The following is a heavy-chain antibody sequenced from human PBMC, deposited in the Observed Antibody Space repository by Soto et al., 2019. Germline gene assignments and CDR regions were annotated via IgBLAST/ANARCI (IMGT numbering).Heavy chain of an antibody. V-gene: IGHV1-69*09. CDR2: INPLSGIP. Sequence: QVQLVQSGAEVKKPESSVKVSCKTSGGTFVRHVISWVRQAPGQGPEWMGKINPLSGIPNYAQKFQDRVTFPAGTDSSTAYIELSSLRSDDTAVYYCAAPACAATWCSPSHNLDHWGQGTLVTVSS. D-gene: IGHD2-2*01. CDR1: GGTFVRHV. J-gene: IGHJ4*02. CDR3: AAPACAATWCSPSHNLDH.